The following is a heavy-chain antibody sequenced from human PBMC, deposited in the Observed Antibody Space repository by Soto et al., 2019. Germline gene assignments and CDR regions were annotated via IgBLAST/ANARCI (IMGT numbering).Heavy chain of an antibody. CDR2: IIPILGIA. Sequence: QVQLVQSGAEVKKPGSSVKVSCKASGGTFSSYTISWVRQAPGQGLEWMGRIIPILGIANCAQKFQGRVTVPADTSTSTAYMEPGSLRAEDTAVYYCARDRLQLWLTNFYYYYGMDVWGQGPTVTV. D-gene: IGHD5-18*01. V-gene: IGHV1-69*08. CDR3: ARDRLQLWLTNFYYYYGMDV. J-gene: IGHJ6*02. CDR1: GGTFSSYT.